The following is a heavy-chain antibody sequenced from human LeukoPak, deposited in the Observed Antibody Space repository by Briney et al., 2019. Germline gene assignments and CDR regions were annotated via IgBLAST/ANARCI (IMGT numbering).Heavy chain of an antibody. CDR1: GYTFTGYY. V-gene: IGHV1-2*02. CDR3: ARGDIVVVPAATAFWYFDL. Sequence: ASVKVSCKASGYTFTGYYMHWVRQAPGQGLEWMGWINPNSGGTNYAQKFQGRVTMTRDTSISTAYMELSRLRSDDTAVYYCARGDIVVVPAATAFWYFDLWGRGTLVTVSS. CDR2: INPNSGGT. J-gene: IGHJ2*01. D-gene: IGHD2-2*01.